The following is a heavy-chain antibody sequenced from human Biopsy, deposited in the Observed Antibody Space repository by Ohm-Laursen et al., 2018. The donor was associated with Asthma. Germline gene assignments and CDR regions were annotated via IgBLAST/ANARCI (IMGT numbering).Heavy chain of an antibody. CDR1: GGTFSSYA. D-gene: IGHD7-27*01. CDR2: IIPIFGTA. V-gene: IGHV1-69*13. J-gene: IGHJ4*02. CDR3: ARSSHINWGGYFDY. Sequence: VASVKVSCKASGGTFSSYAISWARQAPGQGLEWMGGIIPIFGTANYAQKFQGRVTITADESTSTAYMELSSLRSEDTAVYYCARSSHINWGGYFDYWGQGTLVTVSS.